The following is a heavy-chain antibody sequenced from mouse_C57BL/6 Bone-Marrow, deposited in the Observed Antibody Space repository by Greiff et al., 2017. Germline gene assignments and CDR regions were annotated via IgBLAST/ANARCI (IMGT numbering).Heavy chain of an antibody. Sequence: EVQRVESGGGLVQPKGSLTLSCAASGFSFNTYAMNWVRQAPGKGLEWVASIRSKSNNYATYYADSVKDRFTISRDDSESMLYLQMNNLKTEDTAMYYCVRRRVDYWGQGTSVTVSS. J-gene: IGHJ4*01. CDR1: GFSFNTYA. CDR3: VRRRVDY. V-gene: IGHV10-1*01. CDR2: IRSKSNNYAT.